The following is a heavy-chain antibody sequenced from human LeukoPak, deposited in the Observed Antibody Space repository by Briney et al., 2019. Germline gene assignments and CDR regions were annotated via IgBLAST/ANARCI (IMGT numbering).Heavy chain of an antibody. Sequence: PGGSLRLSCAASGFTFSDLYMDWVRQAPGKGLEWVGRTRNKPNSYTTEYAASVKGRVTISRDDSKNSLFLQMNSLKTEDTAVYYCVRDFYESSGSTYYFDYWGQGTLVTVSS. CDR3: VRDFYESSGSTYYFDY. D-gene: IGHD3-22*01. CDR1: GFTFSDLY. V-gene: IGHV3-72*01. J-gene: IGHJ4*02. CDR2: TRNKPNSYTT.